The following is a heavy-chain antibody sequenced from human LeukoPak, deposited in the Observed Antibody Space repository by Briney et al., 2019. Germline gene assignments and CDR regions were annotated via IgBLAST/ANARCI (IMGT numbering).Heavy chain of an antibody. Sequence: GSLRLSCAASGFTFSSYWMSWVRQPPGKGLEWIGEIYHSGSTNYNPSLKSRVTISVDKSKNQFSLKLSSVTAADTAVYYCARTGWGYYYDSSGLYFDYWGQGTLVTVSS. CDR2: IYHSGST. J-gene: IGHJ4*02. V-gene: IGHV4-4*02. CDR3: ARTGWGYYYDSSGLYFDY. D-gene: IGHD3-22*01. CDR1: GFTFSSYW.